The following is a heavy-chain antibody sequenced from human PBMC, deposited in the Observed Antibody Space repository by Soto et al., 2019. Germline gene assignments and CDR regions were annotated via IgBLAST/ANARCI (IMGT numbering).Heavy chain of an antibody. CDR1: GFTFSSYS. CDR3: ARDRGYYYDSSGYGDAFDI. D-gene: IGHD3-22*01. J-gene: IGHJ3*02. CDR2: ISSSSSYI. V-gene: IGHV3-21*01. Sequence: GGSLRLSCAASGFTFSSYSMNWVRQAPGKGLEWVSSISSSSSYIYYADSVKGRFTISRDNAKNSLYLQMNSLRAEDTAVYYCARDRGYYYDSSGYGDAFDIWGQGTMVTVS.